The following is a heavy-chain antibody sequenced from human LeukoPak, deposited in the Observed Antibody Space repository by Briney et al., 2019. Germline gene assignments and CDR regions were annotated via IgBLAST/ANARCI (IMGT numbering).Heavy chain of an antibody. CDR3: AREAMGGRDIVVVPASLDY. CDR1: GGTFSSYA. Sequence: SVKVSCKASGGTFSSYAISWVRQAPGQGLEWMGGIIPIFGTANYAQKFQGRVTITADESTSTAYMELSSLRSEDTAVYYCAREAMGGRDIVVVPASLDYWGQGTLVTVSS. V-gene: IGHV1-69*13. D-gene: IGHD2-2*01. CDR2: IIPIFGTA. J-gene: IGHJ4*02.